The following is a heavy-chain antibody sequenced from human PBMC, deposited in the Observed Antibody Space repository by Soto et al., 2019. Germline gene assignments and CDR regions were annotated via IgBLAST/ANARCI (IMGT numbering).Heavy chain of an antibody. J-gene: IGHJ4*02. Sequence: EVQLVESGGGLVQPGGSLRLSCAASGFTFSSYDMHWVRQATGKGLEWVSVIGTAGDTYYPGSVKGRFTISRENAKNSLYLQMNSLSVGDKAVYYCVRERDYGDLDDWGQGTLVTVSS. CDR1: GFTFSSYD. V-gene: IGHV3-13*01. CDR3: VRERDYGDLDD. D-gene: IGHD4-17*01. CDR2: IGTAGDT.